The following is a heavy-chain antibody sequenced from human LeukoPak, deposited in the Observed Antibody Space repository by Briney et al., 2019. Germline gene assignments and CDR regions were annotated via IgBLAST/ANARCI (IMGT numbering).Heavy chain of an antibody. CDR3: ARAGIYSGYPYYFDY. Sequence: PSETLSLTCTVSGGSISSSSYYWGWIRQPPGKGLEWIGSIYYSGSTYYNPSLKSRVTISVDTSKNQFSLKLSSVTAADTAVYYCARAGIYSGYPYYFDYWGQGTLVTVSS. V-gene: IGHV4-39*07. CDR1: GGSISSSSYY. J-gene: IGHJ4*02. D-gene: IGHD5-12*01. CDR2: IYYSGST.